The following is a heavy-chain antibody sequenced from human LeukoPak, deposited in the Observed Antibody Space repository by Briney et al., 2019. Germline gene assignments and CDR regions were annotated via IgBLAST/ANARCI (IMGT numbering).Heavy chain of an antibody. Sequence: SETLSLTCTVSGGAISSDSYYWGWIRQPPGKGLEWIVSINYSGSTYYNPSLNSRATISVDTSKTQFSLRLSSVTAADTAVYYCARLSDFWGQGILVTVSS. CDR3: ARLSDF. CDR1: GGAISSDSYY. V-gene: IGHV4-39*01. J-gene: IGHJ4*02. CDR2: INYSGST.